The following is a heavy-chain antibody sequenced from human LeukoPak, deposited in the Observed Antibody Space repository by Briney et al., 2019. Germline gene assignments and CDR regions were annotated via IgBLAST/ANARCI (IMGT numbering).Heavy chain of an antibody. Sequence: PGGSLRLSCAASGFTFSVYGMHWVRQAPGKGLEWVAVISHDGNNKYYEYSVKGRFSISRDNSKNTLYLQMNSLRAEDTAIYYCAKAEGVSGSLYHGDYWGQGTLVTVSS. CDR3: AKAEGVSGSLYHGDY. J-gene: IGHJ4*02. V-gene: IGHV3-30*18. CDR2: ISHDGNNK. CDR1: GFTFSVYG. D-gene: IGHD3-10*01.